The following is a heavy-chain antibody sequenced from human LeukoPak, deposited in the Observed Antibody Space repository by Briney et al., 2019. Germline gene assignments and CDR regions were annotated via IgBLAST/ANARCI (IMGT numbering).Heavy chain of an antibody. Sequence: SETLSLTCTVSGGSISTTNYYWGWIRQPPGRDLEWIGSIYSSGNTYYNPSLESRVTISVDTSKNQLSLKLTSATAADASVYYCARHSGLRSPFDPWGQGTLVTVSS. J-gene: IGHJ5*02. CDR2: IYSSGNT. V-gene: IGHV4-39*01. D-gene: IGHD3-3*01. CDR3: ARHSGLRSPFDP. CDR1: GGSISTTNYY.